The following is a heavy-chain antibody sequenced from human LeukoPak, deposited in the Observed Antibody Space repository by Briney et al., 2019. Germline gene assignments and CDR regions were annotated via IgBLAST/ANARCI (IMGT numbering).Heavy chain of an antibody. CDR3: AKPRPGGSTEPFDS. Sequence: GGSLRLSCAASGFTFSIYGMSWVRQAPGKGLEWVSAIRTGGDSTYYADSVKGRFTISRDNSKNTLYLQMNSLRAEDTAVYYCAKPRPGGSTEPFDSWGQGTLVTVSS. J-gene: IGHJ4*02. CDR1: GFTFSIYG. CDR2: IRTGGDST. D-gene: IGHD1-26*01. V-gene: IGHV3-23*01.